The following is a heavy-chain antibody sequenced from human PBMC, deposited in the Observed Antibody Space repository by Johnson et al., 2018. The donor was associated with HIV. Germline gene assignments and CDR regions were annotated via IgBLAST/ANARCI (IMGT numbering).Heavy chain of an antibody. CDR3: ASAWGELDDAFDI. D-gene: IGHD1-26*01. Sequence: QVQLVESGGGVVQPGRSLRLSCAASGFTFSSYAMHWVRQAPGKGLEWVAFIRYDGSNKYYADSVKGRFTISRDNSKNTLYLQMNSLRAEDTAVYYCASAWGELDDAFDIWGQGTMVTVSS. CDR1: GFTFSSYA. V-gene: IGHV3-30*02. CDR2: IRYDGSNK. J-gene: IGHJ3*02.